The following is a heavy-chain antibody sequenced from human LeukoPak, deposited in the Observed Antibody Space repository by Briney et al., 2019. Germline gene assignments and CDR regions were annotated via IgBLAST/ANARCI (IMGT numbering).Heavy chain of an antibody. Sequence: ASVKVSCKASGYTFTSYYMHWVRQAPGQGLEWMGIINPSGGSTSYAQKFQGRVTMTRDTSTSTVYMELSSLRSEDTAVYYCARESVTSGSYLYYYYYYGMDVWGQGTTVTVSS. J-gene: IGHJ6*02. CDR2: INPSGGST. CDR3: ARESVTSGSYLYYYYYYGMDV. D-gene: IGHD1-26*01. CDR1: GYTFTSYY. V-gene: IGHV1-46*01.